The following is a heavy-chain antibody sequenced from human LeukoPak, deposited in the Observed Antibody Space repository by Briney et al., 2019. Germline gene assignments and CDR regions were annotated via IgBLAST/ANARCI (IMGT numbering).Heavy chain of an antibody. Sequence: ASVKVSCKASGYTFTSYYMHWVRQAPGQGLEWMGIINPSGGSTSYAQKFQGRVTMTRDTSISTAYMELSRLRSDDTAVYYCARIDWDSYGYPWGQGTLVTVSS. V-gene: IGHV1-46*01. J-gene: IGHJ5*02. D-gene: IGHD5-18*01. CDR1: GYTFTSYY. CDR2: INPSGGST. CDR3: ARIDWDSYGYP.